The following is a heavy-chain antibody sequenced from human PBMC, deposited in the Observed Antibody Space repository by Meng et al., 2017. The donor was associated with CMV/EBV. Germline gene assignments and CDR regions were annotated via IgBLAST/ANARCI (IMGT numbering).Heavy chain of an antibody. J-gene: IGHJ4*02. CDR3: ARDSGRMNY. V-gene: IGHV3-7*01. Sequence: GGSLSLTCAASGFTFSSYWMSWVRQAPGKGLEWVANIKQDGSEKYYVDSVKGRFTISRDNGKNSVYLQMNSLRAEDTAVYYCARDSGRMNYWGQGTLVTVSS. CDR1: GFTFSSYW. CDR2: IKQDGSEK. D-gene: IGHD2-8*01.